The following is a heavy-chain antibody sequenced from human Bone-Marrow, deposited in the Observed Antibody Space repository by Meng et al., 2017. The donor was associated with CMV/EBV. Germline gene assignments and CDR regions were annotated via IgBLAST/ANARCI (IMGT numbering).Heavy chain of an antibody. Sequence: GESLKISCAASGFTFSNAWMSWVRQAPGKGLEWVSVIYSGGSTYYADSVKGRFTISRDNSKNTLYLQMNSLRAEDTAVYYCAKDPSITMVRGAPGYWGQGTLVTVSS. V-gene: IGHV3-53*01. CDR3: AKDPSITMVRGAPGY. D-gene: IGHD3-10*01. J-gene: IGHJ4*02. CDR1: GFTFSNAW. CDR2: IYSGGST.